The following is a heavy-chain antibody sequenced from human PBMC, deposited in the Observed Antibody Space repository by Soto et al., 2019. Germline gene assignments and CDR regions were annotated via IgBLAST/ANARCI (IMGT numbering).Heavy chain of an antibody. D-gene: IGHD3-16*01. J-gene: IGHJ3*02. CDR3: ARSPLGYDYVRQTWREVGDSFDI. CDR2: LIHGGST. V-gene: IGHV4-34*12. Sequence: SEPLSLTCAIYGASLGGFHWTWLRQAPGKGLEWIGGLIHGGSTNYNPSLKSRVSFSLDTSKNQFSLHLMSVTAADTAVYYCARSPLGYDYVRQTWREVGDSFDIWGRGTMVTVSS. CDR1: GASLGGFH.